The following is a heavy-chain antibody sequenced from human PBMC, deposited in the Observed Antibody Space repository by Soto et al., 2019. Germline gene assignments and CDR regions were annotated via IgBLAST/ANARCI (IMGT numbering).Heavy chain of an antibody. CDR1: GGTFSSYA. CDR2: IIPIFGTA. J-gene: IGHJ6*02. Sequence: QVQLVQSGAEVKKPGSSVKVSCKASGGTFSSYAISWVRQAPGQGLEWMGGIIPIFGTANYAQKFQGRVTITADESTSTAYMELSSLRSEDTAVYYCASIVGLSIAAAGTSLNYYYGMDVWGQGTTVTVSS. CDR3: ASIVGLSIAAAGTSLNYYYGMDV. D-gene: IGHD6-13*01. V-gene: IGHV1-69*12.